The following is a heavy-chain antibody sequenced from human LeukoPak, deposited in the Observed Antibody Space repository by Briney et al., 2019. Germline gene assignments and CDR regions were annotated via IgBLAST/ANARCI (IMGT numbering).Heavy chain of an antibody. J-gene: IGHJ2*01. CDR1: GGSIGSGSYC. Sequence: PSQTLSLTCAVSGGSIGSGSYCWSWIRRPPGKGLEWIGYIYHTGGTWYNPSLKSRVTMSVDRSKNQFSLRLSSVTAADTAVYYCARACRITMIVVVITTKWYFDLWGRGTLVTVSS. CDR3: ARACRITMIVVVITTKWYFDL. V-gene: IGHV4-30-2*01. D-gene: IGHD3-22*01. CDR2: IYHTGGT.